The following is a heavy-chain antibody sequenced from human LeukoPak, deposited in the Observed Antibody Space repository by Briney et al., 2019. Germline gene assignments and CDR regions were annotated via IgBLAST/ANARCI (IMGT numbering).Heavy chain of an antibody. D-gene: IGHD1-1*01. CDR2: ISFSGSNV. J-gene: IGHJ4*02. V-gene: IGHV3-30*02. CDR3: AKPTTGSPTAAGLDY. CDR1: GFTFSSYG. Sequence: PGGSLRLSCAASGFTFSSYGMYWARQAPGKGLEWVSYISFSGSNVHYADSVKGRFTISRDNSKSTLFLQMNSLRPEDTAVYYCAKPTTGSPTAAGLDYWGQGILVTVSS.